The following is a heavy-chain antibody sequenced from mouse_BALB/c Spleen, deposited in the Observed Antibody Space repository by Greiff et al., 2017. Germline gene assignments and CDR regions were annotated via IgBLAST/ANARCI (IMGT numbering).Heavy chain of an antibody. D-gene: IGHD1-2*01. J-gene: IGHJ4*01. V-gene: IGHV1-82*01. CDR3: ARDVLRHYAMDY. CDR2: IYPGDGDT. CDR1: GYAFSSSW. Sequence: VQLQQSGPELVKPGASVKISCKASGYAFSSSWMNWVKQRPGQGLEWIGRIYPGDGDTNYNGKFKGKATLTADKSSSTAYMQLSSLTSVDSAVYFCARDVLRHYAMDYWGQGTSVTVSS.